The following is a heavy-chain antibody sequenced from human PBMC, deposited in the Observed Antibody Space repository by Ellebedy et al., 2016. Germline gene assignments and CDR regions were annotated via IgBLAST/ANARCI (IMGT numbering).Heavy chain of an antibody. CDR3: ARAGGGWYSNWFDP. Sequence: SIKSRVTISVDTSKNQFSLKLSSVTAADTALYYCARAGGGWYSNWFDPWGQGTLVTVSS. J-gene: IGHJ5*02. D-gene: IGHD6-19*01. V-gene: IGHV4-61*02.